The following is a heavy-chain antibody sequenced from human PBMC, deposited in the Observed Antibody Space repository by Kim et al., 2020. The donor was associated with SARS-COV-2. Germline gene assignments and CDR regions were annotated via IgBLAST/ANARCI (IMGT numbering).Heavy chain of an antibody. CDR1: GDSFSSSRYY. Sequence: SETLSLTCSVSGDSFSSSRYYWGWIRQPPGKALEWIANIHHGGTTYHNPSLRSRVTISVDTSKMQFSLKLTSVTAADTAVYYCARPFEGVSNGAWFDPWGQGILVTVSS. CDR2: IHHGGTT. J-gene: IGHJ5*02. V-gene: IGHV4-39*01. CDR3: ARPFEGVSNGAWFDP. D-gene: IGHD2-8*01.